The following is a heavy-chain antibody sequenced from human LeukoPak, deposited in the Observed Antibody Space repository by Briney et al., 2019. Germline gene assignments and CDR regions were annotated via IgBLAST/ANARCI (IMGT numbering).Heavy chain of an antibody. CDR1: GFTFSSYG. J-gene: IGHJ3*02. CDR2: IKQDGSEK. CDR3: ARRDGYTDRPVGAFDI. Sequence: GRSLRLSCAASGFTFSSYGMHWVRQAPGKGLEWVANIKQDGSEKYYVDSVKGRFTISRDNAKNSLYLQMNSLRAEDTAVYYCARRDGYTDRPVGAFDIWGQGTMVTVSS. V-gene: IGHV3-7*01. D-gene: IGHD5-24*01.